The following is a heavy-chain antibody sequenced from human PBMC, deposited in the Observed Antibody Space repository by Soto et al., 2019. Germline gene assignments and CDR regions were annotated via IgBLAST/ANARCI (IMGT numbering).Heavy chain of an antibody. D-gene: IGHD3-3*01. CDR1: GFLFSSYA. V-gene: IGHV3-23*01. Sequence: EEQLLQSGGGVVQSGGSLRLSCEASGFLFSSYAMNWVRQAPGKGLEWVSSISSHGDTTYYAESVRGRFTISRDNSKNTLFPQMNSLRAGDTAVYFCAGDHYDFWSGFPPTIWFHPWGQGTLVTVSS. CDR3: AGDHYDFWSGFPPTIWFHP. CDR2: ISSHGDTT. J-gene: IGHJ5*02.